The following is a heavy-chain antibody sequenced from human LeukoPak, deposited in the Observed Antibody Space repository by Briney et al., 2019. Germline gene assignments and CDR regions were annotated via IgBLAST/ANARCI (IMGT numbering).Heavy chain of an antibody. D-gene: IGHD3-10*01. CDR2: ISAYNGNT. CDR1: GYTFTSYG. Sequence: ASVKVSCKASGYTFTSYGISWVRQAPGQGLEWMGWISAYNGNTNYAQKLQGRVTMTTDTSTSTPYMELRSLRSDDTAVYYCARKAENYYGSGSYYNFPDYYYYYGMDVWGQGTTVTVSS. J-gene: IGHJ6*02. CDR3: ARKAENYYGSGSYYNFPDYYYYYGMDV. V-gene: IGHV1-18*01.